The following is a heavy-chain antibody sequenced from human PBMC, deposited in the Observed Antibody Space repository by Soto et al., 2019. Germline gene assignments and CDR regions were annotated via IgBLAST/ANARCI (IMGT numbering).Heavy chain of an antibody. CDR2: IIPICGTA. V-gene: IGHV1-69*01. CDR3: ARTWSPYYYYYGMDV. CDR1: GGTFSSYA. J-gene: IGHJ6*02. D-gene: IGHD2-15*01. Sequence: QVQLVQSGAEVKKPGSSVKVSCKASGGTFSSYAISWVRQAPGQGLEWMGGIIPICGTANYAQKFQGRVTVTADGSTSTAYRELSSLRSEDTAVYYCARTWSPYYYYYGMDVWGQGTTVTVSS.